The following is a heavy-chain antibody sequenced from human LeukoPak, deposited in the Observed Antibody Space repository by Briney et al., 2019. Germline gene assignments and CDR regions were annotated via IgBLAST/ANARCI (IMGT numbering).Heavy chain of an antibody. CDR2: ISGGGGST. J-gene: IGHJ4*02. Sequence: GGSLRLSCAASGFTFSSYAMSWVRQAPGKGLEWVSAISGGGGSTYYADSVKGRFTISRDNSKNTLYLQMNSLRAEDTAVYYCAKSNGDLTALDYWGQGTLVTVSS. D-gene: IGHD4-17*01. CDR1: GFTFSSYA. V-gene: IGHV3-23*01. CDR3: AKSNGDLTALDY.